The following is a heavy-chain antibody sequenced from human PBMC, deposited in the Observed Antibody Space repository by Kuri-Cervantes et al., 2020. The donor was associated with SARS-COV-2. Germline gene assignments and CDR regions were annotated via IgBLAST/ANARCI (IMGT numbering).Heavy chain of an antibody. J-gene: IGHJ6*03. CDR2: IWYGGSNK. CDR1: GFTFSSYG. CDR3: AREHSSSLFFYYYYYMDV. V-gene: IGHV3-33*08. Sequence: GESLKISCAASGFTFSSYGMHWVRQAPGKGLEWVAVIWYGGSNKYYADSVKGRFTISRDNSKNTLYLQMNSLRAEDTAVYYCAREHSSSLFFYYYYYMDVWGKGTTVTVSS. D-gene: IGHD6-13*01.